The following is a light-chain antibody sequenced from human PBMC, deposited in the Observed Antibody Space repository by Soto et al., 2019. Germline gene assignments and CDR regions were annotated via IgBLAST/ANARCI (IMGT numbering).Light chain of an antibody. CDR1: QSVSSY. Sequence: EIVLTQSPVTLSLSPGERATLSCRASQSVSSYLAWYQQKPGQAPRLLIYDASNRATGIPARFSGGGSGTDFTLTIDNLEPEDFAIYYCQQRSNWPPSTFGQGTRLEIK. CDR2: DAS. CDR3: QQRSNWPPST. J-gene: IGKJ5*01. V-gene: IGKV3-11*01.